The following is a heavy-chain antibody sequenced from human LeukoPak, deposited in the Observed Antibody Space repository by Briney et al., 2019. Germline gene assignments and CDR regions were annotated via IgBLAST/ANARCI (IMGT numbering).Heavy chain of an antibody. CDR3: ARDWDSSGWYTGNGY. CDR2: IWYDGSNK. D-gene: IGHD6-19*01. CDR1: GFTFSSYG. V-gene: IGHV3-33*01. J-gene: IGHJ4*02. Sequence: GGSLRLSCAASGFTFSSYGMHWVRQAPGKGLEWVAVIWYDGSNKYYADSVKGRFTISSDNSKNTLYLQMNSLRAEDTAVYYCARDWDSSGWYTGNGYWGQGTLVTVSS.